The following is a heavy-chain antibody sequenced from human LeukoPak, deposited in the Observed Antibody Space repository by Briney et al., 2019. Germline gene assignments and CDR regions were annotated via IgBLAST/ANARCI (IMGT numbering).Heavy chain of an antibody. D-gene: IGHD3-10*01. V-gene: IGHV3-21*01. CDR3: ARVWSMIREYVEY. CDR1: GFIFSGYS. J-gene: IGHJ4*02. CDR2: ISSSSDYI. Sequence: GGSLRLSCAASGFIFSGYSMNWVRQTPGKGLEWVSSISSSSDYIYYADSVKGRFTISRDNSKDSLYLQMSSLRAEDTAVYYCARVWSMIREYVEYWGQGTLVTVSS.